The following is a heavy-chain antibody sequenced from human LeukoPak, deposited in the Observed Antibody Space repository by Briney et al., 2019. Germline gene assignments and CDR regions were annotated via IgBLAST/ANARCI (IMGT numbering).Heavy chain of an antibody. V-gene: IGHV3-7*01. D-gene: IGHD6-6*01. J-gene: IGHJ4*02. CDR3: ARGGHSSSLFWNY. CDR1: GLTFSNYW. CDR2: IMPDGSER. Sequence: GGSLRLACSASGLTFSNYWMTWVRQAPGKGPEWVANIMPDGSERYYADSLRGRFTISRDNAKYALYLQIDSLRVEDTAVYYCARGGHSSSLFWNYLGQGSLVTVSS.